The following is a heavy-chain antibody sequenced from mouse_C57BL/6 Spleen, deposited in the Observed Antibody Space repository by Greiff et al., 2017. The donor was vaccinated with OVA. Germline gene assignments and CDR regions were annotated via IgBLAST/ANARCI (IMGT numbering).Heavy chain of an antibody. V-gene: IGHV5-6*01. CDR2: ISSGGSYT. CDR3: ARREDYAMDY. CDR1: GFTFSSYG. Sequence: EVQLKESGGDLVKPGGSLKLSCAASGFTFSSYGMSWVRQTPDKRLEWVATISSGGSYTYYPDSVKGRFTISRDNAKNTLYLQMSSLKSEDTAMYYCARREDYAMDYWGQGTSVTVSS. J-gene: IGHJ4*01.